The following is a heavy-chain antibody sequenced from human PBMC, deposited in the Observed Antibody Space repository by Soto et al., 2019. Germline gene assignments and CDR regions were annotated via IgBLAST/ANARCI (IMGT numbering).Heavy chain of an antibody. Sequence: LRLSCAASGFTFSSYSMNWVRQAPGKGLEWVSSISSSSSYIYYADSVKGRFTISRDNAKNSLYLQMNGLRAEDTAVYYCARDLVQLWFDYWGQGTLVTVSS. CDR3: ARDLVQLWFDY. J-gene: IGHJ4*02. CDR1: GFTFSSYS. V-gene: IGHV3-21*01. D-gene: IGHD5-18*01. CDR2: ISSSSSYI.